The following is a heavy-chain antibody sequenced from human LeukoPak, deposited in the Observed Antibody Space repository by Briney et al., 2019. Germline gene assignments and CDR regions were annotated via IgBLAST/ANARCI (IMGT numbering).Heavy chain of an antibody. J-gene: IGHJ3*02. CDR2: ISGSGGST. CDR3: AKITQIGVRSGSTRAFDI. D-gene: IGHD3-10*01. CDR1: GFTFSSYA. V-gene: IGHV3-23*01. Sequence: PGGSLRLSCAASGFTFSSYAMSWVRQAPGKGLEWVSAISGSGGSTYSADSVKGRFTISRDNSKNTLYLQMNSLRPEDTAVYYCAKITQIGVRSGSTRAFDIWGQGTMVTVSS.